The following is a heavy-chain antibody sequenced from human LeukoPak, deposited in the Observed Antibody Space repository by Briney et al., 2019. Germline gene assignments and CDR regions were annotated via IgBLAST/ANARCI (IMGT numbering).Heavy chain of an antibody. J-gene: IGHJ4*02. D-gene: IGHD5-18*01. Sequence: GESLKISCKGSGYSFTSYWIGWVRQMPGKGLEWMGIIYPDDSDTKYSPSFQGQVTISADKSISTAYLQWSSLKASDTAMYYCARRGYSYGWEPYFDYWGQGTLVTVSS. CDR3: ARRGYSYGWEPYFDY. CDR1: GYSFTSYW. CDR2: IYPDDSDT. V-gene: IGHV5-51*01.